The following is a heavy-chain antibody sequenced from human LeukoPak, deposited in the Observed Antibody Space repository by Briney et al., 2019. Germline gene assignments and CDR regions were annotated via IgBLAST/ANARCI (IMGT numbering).Heavy chain of an antibody. V-gene: IGHV3-23*01. Sequence: GGSLRLSCAASGFTFSSYAMSWVRQAPGKGLEWVSAISGSGGSTYYADSVKGRFTISRDNSKNTLYLQMNSLGAEDTAVYYCAKDRYQNYYDSSGYYSGHWGQGTLVTVSS. CDR3: AKDRYQNYYDSSGYYSGH. D-gene: IGHD3-22*01. CDR1: GFTFSSYA. CDR2: ISGSGGST. J-gene: IGHJ4*02.